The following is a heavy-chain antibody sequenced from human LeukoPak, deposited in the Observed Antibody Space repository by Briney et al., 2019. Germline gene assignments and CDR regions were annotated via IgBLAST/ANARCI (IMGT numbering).Heavy chain of an antibody. CDR1: GGSFSGYY. CDR3: ARGFGYCSGGSCHPSTAFDI. J-gene: IGHJ3*02. D-gene: IGHD2-15*01. Sequence: SETLSLTCTVSGGSFSGYYWSWIRQPPGKGLEWIGEINHSGSTNYNPSLKSRVTISVDTSKNQFSLKLSSVTAADTAVYYCARGFGYCSGGSCHPSTAFDIWGQGTMVTVSS. CDR2: INHSGST. V-gene: IGHV4-34*01.